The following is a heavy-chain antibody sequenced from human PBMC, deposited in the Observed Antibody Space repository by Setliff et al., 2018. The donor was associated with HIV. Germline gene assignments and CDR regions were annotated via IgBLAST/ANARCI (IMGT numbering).Heavy chain of an antibody. V-gene: IGHV3-7*03. CDR2: IKHDGSEK. J-gene: IGHJ3*01. Sequence: PGGSLRLSCAASGFTFSSYWMSWVRQAPGKGLEWVANIKHDGSEKYYVDSMKGRFTISRDNAKNSLYLQMNSLRADDTAVYYCARDAHPPYYDFLSGYWRGDTAMTGGDWGQGTMVTVSS. CDR3: ARDAHPPYYDFLSGYWRGDTAMTGGD. D-gene: IGHD3-3*01. CDR1: GFTFSSYW.